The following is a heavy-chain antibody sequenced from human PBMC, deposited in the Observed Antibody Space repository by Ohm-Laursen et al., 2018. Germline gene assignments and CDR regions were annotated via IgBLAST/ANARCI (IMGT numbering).Heavy chain of an antibody. J-gene: IGHJ6*02. V-gene: IGHV3-33*01. CDR3: ARGRYDSSGYFPHLRYYYYGVDV. CDR2: IWYDGSNK. D-gene: IGHD3-22*01. CDR1: GFTFSTYG. Sequence: SLRLSCAASGFTFSTYGMHWVRQAPGKGLEWVALIWYDGSNKYYADSVKGRFTISRDNAKNSLYLQMNSLRAEDTAVYYCARGRYDSSGYFPHLRYYYYGVDVWGQGTTVTVSS.